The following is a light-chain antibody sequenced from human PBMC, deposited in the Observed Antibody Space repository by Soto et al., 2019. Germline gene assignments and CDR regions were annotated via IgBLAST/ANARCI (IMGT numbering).Light chain of an antibody. CDR3: QQYGSSPPA. J-gene: IGKJ1*01. CDR1: QTVRNNY. Sequence: EFVLTQSPGTLSLSPGQRATLSCRASQTVRNNYLAWYQQKHGQAPRLLIYDASSRDTGIPDRFSGSGSGTDFTRTISRLEPEDFAVDYCQQYGSSPPAFAQGTKVDIK. CDR2: DAS. V-gene: IGKV3-20*01.